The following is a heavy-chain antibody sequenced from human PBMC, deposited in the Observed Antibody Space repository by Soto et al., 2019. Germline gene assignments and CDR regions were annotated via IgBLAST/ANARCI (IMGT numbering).Heavy chain of an antibody. CDR3: AISRKTPGLTVTTEGAYYDFCMDV. CDR1: GYSFTSYW. Sequence: GESLKISRKGSGYSFTSYWIGWLRQMPGKGLEWMGIIYPGDSDTRYSPSFQGQVTISADKAISTAYLQWSSLKASDTAMYYCAISRKTPGLTVTTEGAYYDFCMDVWGQGTTVNASS. D-gene: IGHD4-17*01. V-gene: IGHV5-51*01. CDR2: IYPGDSDT. J-gene: IGHJ6*02.